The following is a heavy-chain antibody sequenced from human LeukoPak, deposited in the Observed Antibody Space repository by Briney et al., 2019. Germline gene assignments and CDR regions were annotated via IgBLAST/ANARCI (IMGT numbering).Heavy chain of an antibody. D-gene: IGHD3-3*01. V-gene: IGHV3-23*01. J-gene: IGHJ4*02. CDR3: AKGGVRFLEWFPREGYYFDY. CDR2: ITGGRST. Sequence: PGGSLRLSCAASGFTFSNYAMSWVRQAPGKGLEWISGITGGRSTYYADSVKGRFTISRDNSKNTMSLEMNSLRVEDTAVYYCAKGGVRFLEWFPREGYYFDYWGQGTLVTVSS. CDR1: GFTFSNYA.